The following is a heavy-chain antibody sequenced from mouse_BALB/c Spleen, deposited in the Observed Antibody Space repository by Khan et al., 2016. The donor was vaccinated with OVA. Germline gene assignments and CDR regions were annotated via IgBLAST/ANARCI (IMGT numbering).Heavy chain of an antibody. V-gene: IGHV1S135*01. CDR1: GYSFTSYY. J-gene: IGHJ3*01. Sequence: VQLQQSGPELMKPGASVKISCKASGYSFTSYYIHWVKQSHGKSLEWIGYVDPFNGGTSYNQKFKGKATLTVDKSSSTAYMHLSSLTSEDSAVYDCTRHGYVSWFAYWGQGTLVTVSA. CDR3: TRHGYVSWFAY. D-gene: IGHD2-2*01. CDR2: VDPFNGGT.